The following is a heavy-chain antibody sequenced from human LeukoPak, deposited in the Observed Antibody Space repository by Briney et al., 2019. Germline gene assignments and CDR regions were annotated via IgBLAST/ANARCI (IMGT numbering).Heavy chain of an antibody. D-gene: IGHD2-2*01. CDR1: GYTFTGYY. Sequence: ASVKVSCKASGYTFTGYYMHWVRQAPGQGLEWMGWINPNSGGTNYAQKFQGRVTMTRDTSISTAYMELSRLRSDDTAVYYCARDRGRVVPAAMDFDYWGQGTLVTVSS. V-gene: IGHV1-2*02. CDR2: INPNSGGT. J-gene: IGHJ4*02. CDR3: ARDRGRVVPAAMDFDY.